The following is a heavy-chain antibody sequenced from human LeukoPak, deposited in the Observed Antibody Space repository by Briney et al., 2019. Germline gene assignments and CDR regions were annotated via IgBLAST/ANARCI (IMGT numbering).Heavy chain of an antibody. D-gene: IGHD3-10*01. Sequence: GGSLRLSCAASGFTFSSYAMSWVRQAPGKGLEWVSAISGSGGSTYYADSVKGRFTISRDNSKNTLYLQMNSLRAEDTAVSYCAKGRITMVRGANDYWGQGTLVTVSS. CDR2: ISGSGGST. V-gene: IGHV3-23*01. CDR3: AKGRITMVRGANDY. J-gene: IGHJ4*02. CDR1: GFTFSSYA.